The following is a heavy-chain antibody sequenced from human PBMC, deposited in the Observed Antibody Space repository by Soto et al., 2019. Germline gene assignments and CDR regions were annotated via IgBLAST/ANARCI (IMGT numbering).Heavy chain of an antibody. Sequence: SETLSLTCTVSGGSISSGGYYWSWIRQHPGKGLEWIGYIYYSGSTYYNPSLKSRVTISVDTSKNQFSLKLSSVTAADTAVYYCARGFRGPYCSSTSCYGGENWFDPWGQGTLVTVSS. CDR3: ARGFRGPYCSSTSCYGGENWFDP. J-gene: IGHJ5*02. CDR1: GGSISSGGYY. V-gene: IGHV4-31*03. CDR2: IYYSGST. D-gene: IGHD2-2*01.